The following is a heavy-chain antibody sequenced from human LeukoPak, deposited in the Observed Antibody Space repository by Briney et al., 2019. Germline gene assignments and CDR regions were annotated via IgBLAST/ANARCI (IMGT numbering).Heavy chain of an antibody. CDR1: GYTFTGYY. D-gene: IGHD6-19*01. Sequence: APVKVSCKASGYTFTGYYMHWVRQAPGQGLEWMGWINPNSGGTNYAQEFQGRVTMTRDTSISTAYMELSRLRSDDTAVYYCAREGYSSGLDYWGQGTLVTVSS. CDR2: INPNSGGT. V-gene: IGHV1-2*02. CDR3: AREGYSSGLDY. J-gene: IGHJ4*02.